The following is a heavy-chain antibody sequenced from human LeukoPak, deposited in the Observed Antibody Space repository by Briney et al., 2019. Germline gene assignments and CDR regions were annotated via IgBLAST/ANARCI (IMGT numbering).Heavy chain of an antibody. V-gene: IGHV1-46*01. D-gene: IGHD1-26*01. Sequence: ASVKVSCKASGYTFTSYGISWVRQAPGQGLEWMGLINPTGGSTGYAQKFQGRVTMTRDMSTSTDYMELSSLRSEDTAIYYCARDNSVGDNAWWFDPWGQGTLVTVSS. J-gene: IGHJ5*02. CDR1: GYTFTSYG. CDR3: ARDNSVGDNAWWFDP. CDR2: INPTGGST.